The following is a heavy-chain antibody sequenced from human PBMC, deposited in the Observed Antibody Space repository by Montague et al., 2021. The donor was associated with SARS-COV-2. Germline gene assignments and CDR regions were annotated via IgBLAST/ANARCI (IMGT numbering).Heavy chain of an antibody. Sequence: SETLSLTCVVSGGSISSIYWCSWVRQPPGKGLEWMGDIYNSGSTNNNPSIKRRAIISVDKAKNQFSMKLSSVTAADTAEYYCASTGYSNGWHSFVYWGQGTLVTVSS. D-gene: IGHD6-19*01. CDR3: ASTGYSNGWHSFVY. J-gene: IGHJ4*02. CDR1: GGSISSIYW. V-gene: IGHV4-4*02. CDR2: IYNSGST.